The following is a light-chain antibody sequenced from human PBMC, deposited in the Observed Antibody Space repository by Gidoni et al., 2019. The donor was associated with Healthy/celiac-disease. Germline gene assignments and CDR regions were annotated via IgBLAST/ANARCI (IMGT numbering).Light chain of an antibody. CDR2: DNN. Sequence: SVLTQPPSVSAAPGQKVTISCSGSSSNIGNNYVSWYQQPPGTAPKLLIYDNNKRPSGIPDRFSGSKSGTSATLGITGLQTGDEADYYCGTWDSSLSDVVFGGGTKLTVL. V-gene: IGLV1-51*01. CDR1: SSNIGNNY. J-gene: IGLJ2*01. CDR3: GTWDSSLSDVV.